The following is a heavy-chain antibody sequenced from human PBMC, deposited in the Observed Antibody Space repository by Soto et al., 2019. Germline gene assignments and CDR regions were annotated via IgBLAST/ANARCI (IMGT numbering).Heavy chain of an antibody. CDR3: ARDKITGLFDY. V-gene: IGHV4-34*01. J-gene: IGHJ4*02. Sequence: SETLSLTCAVYGGSFSGYCWSWIRQPPGKGLEWIGEINHRGSTNYNPSLKSRVTISVDTSKNQFSLKLTSVTAADTAVYYCARDKITGLFDYWGQGTLVTGSS. CDR2: INHRGST. D-gene: IGHD2-8*02. CDR1: GGSFSGYC.